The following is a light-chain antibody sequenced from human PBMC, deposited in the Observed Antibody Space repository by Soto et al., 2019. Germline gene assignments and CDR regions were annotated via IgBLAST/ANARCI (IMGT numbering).Light chain of an antibody. CDR3: QQYYNWPPEYT. CDR2: GAS. J-gene: IGKJ2*01. CDR1: QSISNK. Sequence: EIVMTQSPATLSVSPGERVTLSCRASQSISNKLAWYQQNPGQAPRLLIYGASSRATGIPARFSGSGSGTEFTLTISSLQSEDFAVYYCQQYYNWPPEYTFGQGTKLEIK. V-gene: IGKV3-15*01.